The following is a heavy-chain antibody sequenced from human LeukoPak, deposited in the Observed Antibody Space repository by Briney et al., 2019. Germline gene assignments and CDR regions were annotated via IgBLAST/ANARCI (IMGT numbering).Heavy chain of an antibody. CDR3: AGGECGGDCQTKGRGGYYYYMDV. D-gene: IGHD2-21*02. V-gene: IGHV3-7*04. CDR1: GFTFSSYW. J-gene: IGHJ6*03. CDR2: IKQDGSEK. Sequence: PGGSLRLSCAASGFTFSSYWMSWVRQAPGKGLEWVANIKQDGSEKYYVDSVKGRFTISRDNAKNSLYLQMNSLRAEDTAVYYCAGGECGGDCQTKGRGGYYYYMDVWGKGTTVTVSS.